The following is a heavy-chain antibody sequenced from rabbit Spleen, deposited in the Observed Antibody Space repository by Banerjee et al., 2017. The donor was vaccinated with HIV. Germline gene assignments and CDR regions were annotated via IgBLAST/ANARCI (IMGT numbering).Heavy chain of an antibody. Sequence: QSLEESGGDLVKPGASLTLTCIASGVSFSSSDYICWVRQAPGKGLEWISCIAGSSSGFTYSATWAKGRFTISKTSSTTVTLQMTSLTAADTATYFCARDTSTSFSTYGMDLWGQGTLVTVS. D-gene: IGHD1-1*01. CDR2: IAGSSSGFT. V-gene: IGHV1S40*01. CDR3: ARDTSTSFSTYGMDL. CDR1: GVSFSSSDY. J-gene: IGHJ6*01.